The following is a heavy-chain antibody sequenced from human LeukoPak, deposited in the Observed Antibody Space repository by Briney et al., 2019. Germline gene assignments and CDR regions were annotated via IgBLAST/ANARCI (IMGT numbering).Heavy chain of an antibody. V-gene: IGHV3-48*03. J-gene: IGHJ3*02. CDR3: AREGGFGYDDAFDT. D-gene: IGHD3-16*02. CDR1: GFTFSSYE. CDR2: ISGSGSSI. Sequence: GGSLRLSCAASGFTFSSYELNWVRQAPGKGLEWISYISGSGSSIFYADSLQGRFTVSRDNAKNSVYLQMNSLRAEDTAVYYCAREGGFGYDDAFDTWGHGTTVTVSS.